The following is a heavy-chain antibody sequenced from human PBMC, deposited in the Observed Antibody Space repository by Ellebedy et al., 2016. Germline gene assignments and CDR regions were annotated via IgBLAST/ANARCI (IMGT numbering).Heavy chain of an antibody. D-gene: IGHD6-25*01. V-gene: IGHV3-23*01. CDR3: ANRGLAAMGPNYYYGMDV. Sequence: GESLKISXAASGFTFSSYAMSWVRQAPGKGLEWVSAISGSGGSTYYADSVKGRFTISRDNSKNTLYLQMNSLRAEDTAVYYCANRGLAAMGPNYYYGMDVWGQGTTVTVSS. CDR1: GFTFSSYA. J-gene: IGHJ6*02. CDR2: ISGSGGST.